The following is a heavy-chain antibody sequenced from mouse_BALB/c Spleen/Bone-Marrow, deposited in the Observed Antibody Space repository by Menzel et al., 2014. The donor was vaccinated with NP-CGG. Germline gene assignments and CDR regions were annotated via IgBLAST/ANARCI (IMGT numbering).Heavy chain of an antibody. CDR3: ARNYRYDGSWFAY. CDR2: INPNNGGT. CDR1: GYTFXEYT. Sequence: EVQLVESGPELVKPGASVKISCKTSGYTFXEYTMHWVKQSHGKSLEWIGGINPNNGGTSYNQKFKGKATLTVDESSSTAYMELRSLTSEDSAVYYCARNYRYDGSWFAYWGQGTLVTVSA. V-gene: IGHV1-18*01. J-gene: IGHJ3*01. D-gene: IGHD2-14*01.